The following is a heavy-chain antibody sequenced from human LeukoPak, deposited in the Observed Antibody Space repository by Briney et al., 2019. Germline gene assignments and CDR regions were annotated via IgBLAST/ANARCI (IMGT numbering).Heavy chain of an antibody. CDR2: IYSGGST. CDR1: GFTVSSNY. D-gene: IGHD5-18*01. V-gene: IGHV3-53*01. Sequence: GGSLRLSCAASGFTVSSNYMSWVRQAPGKGLEWVSVIYSGGSTYYADSVKGRFTISRDNAKNSLYLQMNSLRAEDTAVYYCAREGRYTAMVTSETFDYWGQGTLVTVSS. J-gene: IGHJ4*02. CDR3: AREGRYTAMVTSETFDY.